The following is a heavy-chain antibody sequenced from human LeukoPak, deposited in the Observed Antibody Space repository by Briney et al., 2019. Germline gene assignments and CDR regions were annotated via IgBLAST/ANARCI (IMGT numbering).Heavy chain of an antibody. CDR1: GLSFSSYS. J-gene: IGHJ4*02. V-gene: IGHV3-48*01. CDR3: VRDRPYDY. CDR2: ISSSSTI. Sequence: PGGSLRLSCAASGLSFSSYSMNWVRQAPGKGREWVSYISSSSTIYYADSVMGRFTIYRDNAKNSLYLQMNSLRAEDTAVYYCVRDRPYDYWGQGTLVTVSS.